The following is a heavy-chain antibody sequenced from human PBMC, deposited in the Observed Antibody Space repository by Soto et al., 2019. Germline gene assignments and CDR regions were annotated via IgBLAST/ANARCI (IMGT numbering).Heavy chain of an antibody. J-gene: IGHJ6*02. CDR3: AKDSRQLGTYYYYGMDV. CDR1: GFTFSSYG. D-gene: IGHD6-6*01. Sequence: GGSLRLSCAASGFTFSSYGMHWVRQAPGRGLEWVAVISYDGSNKYYADSVKGRFTISRDNSKNTLYLQMNSLRAEDTAVYYCAKDSRQLGTYYYYGMDVWAKGPRSPSP. V-gene: IGHV3-30*18. CDR2: ISYDGSNK.